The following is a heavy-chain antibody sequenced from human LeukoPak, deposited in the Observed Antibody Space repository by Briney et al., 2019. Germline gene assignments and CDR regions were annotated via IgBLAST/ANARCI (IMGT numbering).Heavy chain of an antibody. Sequence: PSETLSLTCTVAGGSINSYSWSWIRQPPGKGLEWIGYIYYGGSTNYNPSLKSRVTISVDTSKNQFSLKLSSVAAADTAVYYCARGGPAVLYYFDYWGQGTLVTVSS. CDR1: GGSINSYS. CDR3: ARGGPAVLYYFDY. V-gene: IGHV4-59*01. CDR2: IYYGGST. J-gene: IGHJ4*02.